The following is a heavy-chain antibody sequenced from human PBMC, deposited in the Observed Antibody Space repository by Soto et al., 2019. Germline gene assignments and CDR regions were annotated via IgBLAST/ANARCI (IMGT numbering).Heavy chain of an antibody. CDR3: AREIVTAGGNNYFDP. CDR1: GGTVASSHW. V-gene: IGHV4-4*02. Sequence: QVQLQESGPRLVKPSGSLSLTCGVSGGTVASSHWWSWCRQSPGGGLEWSGNVYHTGGTNFNPSLQSRVAMSVDKSNNQCSMRLNSLTAADTAVYFCAREIVTAGGNNYFDPWGPGTLVPVSS. CDR2: VYHTGGT. D-gene: IGHD2-21*02. J-gene: IGHJ5*02.